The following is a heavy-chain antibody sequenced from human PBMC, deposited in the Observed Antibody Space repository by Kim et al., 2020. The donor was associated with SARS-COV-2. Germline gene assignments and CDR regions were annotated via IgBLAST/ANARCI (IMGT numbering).Heavy chain of an antibody. V-gene: IGHV3-30*01. Sequence: SVKGRFTISRENSKTTLYMQMNSLRAEDTAVYYCASPVAGTYYYYYGMDVWGQGTTVTVSS. CDR3: ASPVAGTYYYYYGMDV. J-gene: IGHJ6*02. D-gene: IGHD6-19*01.